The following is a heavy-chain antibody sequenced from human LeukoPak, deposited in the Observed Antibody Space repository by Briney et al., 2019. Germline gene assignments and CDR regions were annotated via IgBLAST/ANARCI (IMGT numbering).Heavy chain of an antibody. J-gene: IGHJ4*02. V-gene: IGHV4-39*07. CDR3: ARVPEPVTAISHYYFDY. CDR1: GGSISSYY. D-gene: IGHD2-21*02. CDR2: IYYSGST. Sequence: SETLSLTCTVSGGSISSYYWSWIRQPPGKGLEWIGSIYYSGSTYYNPSLKSRVTISVDTSKNQFSLKLSSVTAADTAVYYCARVPEPVTAISHYYFDYWGQGTLVTVSS.